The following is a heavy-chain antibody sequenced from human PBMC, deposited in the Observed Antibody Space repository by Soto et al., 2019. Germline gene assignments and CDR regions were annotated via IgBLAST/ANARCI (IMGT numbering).Heavy chain of an antibody. D-gene: IGHD5-18*01. V-gene: IGHV4-39*01. CDR2: IYYSGTT. Sequence: QVQLQESGPELVKPSETLSLTCTVSGGSVSSRAHYWGWIRQTPGKGLEWIGNIYYSGTTSYNPSLKSRVTISVDTSKNQFSLKLTSVTAADTAVYYCARQDPLSGYGYGLGGYYFDYWGQGTLVTVSS. J-gene: IGHJ4*02. CDR1: GGSVSSRAHY. CDR3: ARQDPLSGYGYGLGGYYFDY.